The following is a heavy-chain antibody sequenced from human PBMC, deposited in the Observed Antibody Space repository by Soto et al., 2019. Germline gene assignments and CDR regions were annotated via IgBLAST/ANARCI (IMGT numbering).Heavy chain of an antibody. J-gene: IGHJ3*02. CDR1: GYTFTSYG. CDR3: ARAGPGITIFGVVIIDDYAFDI. CDR2: ISAYNGNT. D-gene: IGHD3-3*01. V-gene: IGHV1-18*01. Sequence: VASVKVSCKASGYTFTSYGISWVRQAPGQGLEWMGWISAYNGNTNYAQKLQGRVTMTTDTSTSTAYMELRSLRSDDTAVYYCARAGPGITIFGVVIIDDYAFDIWGQGTMVTVSS.